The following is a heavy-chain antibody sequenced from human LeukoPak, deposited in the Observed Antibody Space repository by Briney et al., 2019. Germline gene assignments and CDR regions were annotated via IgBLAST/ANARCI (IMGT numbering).Heavy chain of an antibody. J-gene: IGHJ4*02. CDR1: GFTFSSYA. Sequence: GSLRLSCAASGFTFSSYAMSWVRQAPGKGLEWVSAISGSGGSTYYADSVKGRFTISRDNSKNTLYLQMNSLRAEDTAVYYCAEDRRAYSYGSLGTTDWGQGTLVTVSS. D-gene: IGHD5-18*01. CDR2: ISGSGGST. V-gene: IGHV3-23*01. CDR3: AEDRRAYSYGSLGTTD.